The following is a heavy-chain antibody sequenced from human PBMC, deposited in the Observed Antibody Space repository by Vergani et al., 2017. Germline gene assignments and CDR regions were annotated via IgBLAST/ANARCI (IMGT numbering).Heavy chain of an antibody. D-gene: IGHD6-6*01. V-gene: IGHV3-11*06. J-gene: IGHJ4*02. CDR1: GFTFSDYY. CDR3: VKSDSSGLSFDY. Sequence: QVQLVESGGGLVKPGGSLRLSCAASGFTFSDYYMSWIRQAPGKGLEWVSYISSSSSYTNYADSVKGRFTISRDNSKNTLYLQMSSLRAEDTAVYYCVKSDSSGLSFDYWGQGTLVTVSS. CDR2: ISSSSSYT.